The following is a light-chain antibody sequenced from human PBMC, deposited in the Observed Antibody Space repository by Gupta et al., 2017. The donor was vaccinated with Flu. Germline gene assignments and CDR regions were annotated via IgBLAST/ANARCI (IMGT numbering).Light chain of an antibody. J-gene: IGLJ2*01. CDR2: AKN. CDR3: GSRDSSGNHVV. Sequence: SSELTQDPAVSVALGQTVRITCQGDSLRSYYATWYQPKPGQAPVLVIYAKNNRPSGIPDRFSGSRSGDTASLTITGAQAEDEADYYCGSRDSSGNHVVFGGGTRLTVL. CDR1: SLRSYY. V-gene: IGLV3-19*01.